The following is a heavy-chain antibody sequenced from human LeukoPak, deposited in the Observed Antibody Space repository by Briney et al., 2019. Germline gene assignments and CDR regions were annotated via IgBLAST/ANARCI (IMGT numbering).Heavy chain of an antibody. CDR2: IKNKANNYAT. J-gene: IGHJ5*02. Sequence: PGGSLRLSCAASGFTVSGSAMHWVRQASGKGLEWVGRIKNKANNYATAYAASVKGRFTISRDDSKNTAYLQMNSLKIEDTAVYYCTRLDDTESWGQGTPVTVSS. V-gene: IGHV3-73*01. CDR1: GFTVSGSA. CDR3: TRLDDTES.